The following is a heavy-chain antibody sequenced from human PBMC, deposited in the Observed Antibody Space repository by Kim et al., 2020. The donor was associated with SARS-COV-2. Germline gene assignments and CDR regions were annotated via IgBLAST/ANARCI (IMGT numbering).Heavy chain of an antibody. V-gene: IGHV3-11*04. CDR1: GFTFSDYY. CDR2: ISSSGSTI. J-gene: IGHJ6*02. D-gene: IGHD6-19*01. Sequence: GGSLRLSCAASGFTFSDYYMSWIRQAPGKGLEWVSYISSSGSTIYYADSVKGRFTISRDNAKNSLYLQMNSLRAEDTAVYYCARDRGKIAVAGENYYYYYGMDVWGQGTTVTVSS. CDR3: ARDRGKIAVAGENYYYYYGMDV.